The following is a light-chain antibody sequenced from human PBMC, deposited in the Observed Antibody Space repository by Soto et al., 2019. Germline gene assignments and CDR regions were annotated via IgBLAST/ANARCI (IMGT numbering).Light chain of an antibody. CDR3: QQYGTSPLT. V-gene: IGKV3-20*01. CDR2: GAS. J-gene: IGKJ4*01. CDR1: QSVSSSY. Sequence: EIVLTQSPGTVSLPPGERVTLSCRASQSVSSSYLAWYQQKPGQAPRLLIYGASSRATGIPDRFRGSGSGTDFTLTISRLEPEDFAVYYCQQYGTSPLTFGGGTKVEIK.